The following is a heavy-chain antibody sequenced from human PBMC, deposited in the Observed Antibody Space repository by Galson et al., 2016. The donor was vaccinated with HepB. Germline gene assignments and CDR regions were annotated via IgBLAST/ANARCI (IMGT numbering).Heavy chain of an antibody. V-gene: IGHV1-69*10. CDR3: GTAPGYSSGWIDS. Sequence: SVKVSCKASGGTFSNYAISWVRQAPGQGLEWMGRIIPIFGIENYAQKLQGRVTITADKATTTAYMELRSLGSEDTAVYYCGTAPGYSSGWIDSWGQGTQVTVSS. CDR2: IIPIFGIE. CDR1: GGTFSNYA. J-gene: IGHJ4*02. D-gene: IGHD6-19*01.